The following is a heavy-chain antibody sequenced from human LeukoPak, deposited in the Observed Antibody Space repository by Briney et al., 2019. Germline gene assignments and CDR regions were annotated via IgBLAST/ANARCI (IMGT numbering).Heavy chain of an antibody. Sequence: GGSLRLSCVASGFTFSQYWMTWVRQAPGKGLEWVANIQRDGSDNNYVDSVKGRFTISRDNAKNSLYLQMNSLRAEDTAIYYCARGWCPLCYGTGDWGKGNTVTVSS. D-gene: IGHD2-8*02. V-gene: IGHV3-7*03. CDR2: IQRDGSDN. J-gene: IGHJ6*04. CDR1: GFTFSQYW. CDR3: ARGWCPLCYGTGD.